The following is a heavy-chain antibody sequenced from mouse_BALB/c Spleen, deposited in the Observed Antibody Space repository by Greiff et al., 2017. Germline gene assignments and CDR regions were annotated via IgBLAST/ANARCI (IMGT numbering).Heavy chain of an antibody. J-gene: IGHJ3*01. CDR3: VRPDRYDEGWFAY. V-gene: IGHV10-1*02. Sequence: EVQRVESGGGLVQPKGSLKLSCAASGFTFNTYAMNWVRQAPGKGLEWVARIRSKSNNYATYYADSVKDRFTISRDDSQSMLYLQMNNLKTEDTAMYYCVRPDRYDEGWFAYWGQGTLVTVSA. D-gene: IGHD2-14*01. CDR2: IRSKSNNYAT. CDR1: GFTFNTYA.